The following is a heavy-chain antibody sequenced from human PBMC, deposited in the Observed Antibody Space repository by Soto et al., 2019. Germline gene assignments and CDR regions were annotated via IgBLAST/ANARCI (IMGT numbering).Heavy chain of an antibody. D-gene: IGHD5-12*01. V-gene: IGHV3-21*01. CDR1: GFTFSSYG. CDR3: ARGQGSGYPGDGAFDI. J-gene: IGHJ3*02. CDR2: ISSSSSYI. Sequence: GGSLRLSCAASGFTFSSYGMHWVRQAPGKGLEWVSSISSSSSYIYYADSVKGRFTISRDNAKNSLYLQMNSLRAEDTALYYCARGQGSGYPGDGAFDIWGQGTMVTVSS.